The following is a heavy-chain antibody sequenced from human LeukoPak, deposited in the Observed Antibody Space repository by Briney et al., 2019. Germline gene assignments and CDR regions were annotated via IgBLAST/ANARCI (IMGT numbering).Heavy chain of an antibody. D-gene: IGHD2-2*01. V-gene: IGHV3-53*01. CDR2: IYSGGST. Sequence: GGSLRLSCAASGFTVSSNYMSWVRQAPGKGLEWASVIYSGGSTYYADSVKGRFTISRDNSKNTLYLQMNSLRAEDTAVYYCAGKRYCSSASCYEDAFDIWGQGTMVTVSS. CDR1: GFTVSSNY. CDR3: AGKRYCSSASCYEDAFDI. J-gene: IGHJ3*02.